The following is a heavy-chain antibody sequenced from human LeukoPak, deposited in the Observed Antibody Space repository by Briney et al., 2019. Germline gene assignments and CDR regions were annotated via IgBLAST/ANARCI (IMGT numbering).Heavy chain of an antibody. CDR2: IYYSGST. CDR3: ARLDSSGYYRDYWYFDL. V-gene: IGHV4-59*08. CDR1: GGSISSYY. J-gene: IGHJ2*01. D-gene: IGHD3-22*01. Sequence: PSETLSLTCTVSGGSISSYYWSWIRQPPGKGLEWIGYIYYSGSTNYNPSLKSRVTISVDTSKNQFSLKLSSVTAADTAVYYCARLDSSGYYRDYWYFDLWGRGTLVTVSS.